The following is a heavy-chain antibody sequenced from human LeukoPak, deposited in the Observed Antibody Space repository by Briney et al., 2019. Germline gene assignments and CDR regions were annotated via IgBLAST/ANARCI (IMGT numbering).Heavy chain of an antibody. V-gene: IGHV3-23*01. D-gene: IGHD1-1*01. CDR1: GFTFSSYA. J-gene: IGHJ4*02. CDR3: ARGSRERSFDY. CDR2: ISGSGGST. Sequence: GGSLRLSCAASGFTFSSYAMSWVRQAPGKGLEWVSAISGSGGSTSYAQKFQGRVTMTRDTSTSTVYMELSSLRSEDTAVYYCARGSRERSFDYWGQGTLVTVSS.